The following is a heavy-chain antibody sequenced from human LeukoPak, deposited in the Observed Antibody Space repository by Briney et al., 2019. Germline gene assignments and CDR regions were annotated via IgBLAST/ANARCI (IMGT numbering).Heavy chain of an antibody. V-gene: IGHV2-5*08. CDR2: IFWTDEK. J-gene: IGHJ5*02. Sequence: TLSLTCTVSGGAIRSQYWSWIRQPPGKALEWLALIFWTDEKHYSPSLKSRLTITKDTSKNQVVLTMTNMDPVDTATYYCAHRHIADRPFDPWGQGILVTVSS. D-gene: IGHD6-6*01. CDR1: GGAIRSQYW. CDR3: AHRHIADRPFDP.